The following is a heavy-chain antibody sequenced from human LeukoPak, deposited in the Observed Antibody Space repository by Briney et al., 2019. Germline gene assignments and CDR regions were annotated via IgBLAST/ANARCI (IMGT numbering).Heavy chain of an antibody. Sequence: GGSLRLSCAASGFTVSSNNMSWVRQAPGKGLEWVSVIYSGGSTYYADSVKGRFTISRDNARESLSLQMNSLRVEDTAVYYCTRDLGLRRMIWGRGTVVIVSS. CDR2: IYSGGST. CDR3: TRDLGLRRMI. CDR1: GFTVSSNN. V-gene: IGHV3-66*01. J-gene: IGHJ2*01. D-gene: IGHD6-25*01.